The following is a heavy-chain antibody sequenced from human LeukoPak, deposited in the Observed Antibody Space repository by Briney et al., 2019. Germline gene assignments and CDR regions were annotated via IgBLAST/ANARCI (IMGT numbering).Heavy chain of an antibody. CDR2: INHSGST. V-gene: IGHV4-34*01. J-gene: IGHJ6*02. CDR3: ARGDGYCSSTSCYGWMDYYYGMDV. CDR1: GGSFSGYY. D-gene: IGHD2-2*01. Sequence: SETLSLTCAVYGGSFSGYYWSWIRQPPGKGLEWIGEINHSGSTNYNPSLKSRVTISVDTSKNQFSLKLSSVTAADTAVYYCARGDGYCSSTSCYGWMDYYYGMDVWGQGTTVTVSS.